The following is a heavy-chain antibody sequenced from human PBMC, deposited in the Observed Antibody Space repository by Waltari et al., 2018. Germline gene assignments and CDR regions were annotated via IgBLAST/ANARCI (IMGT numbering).Heavy chain of an antibody. CDR1: GGTFSSYA. D-gene: IGHD3-22*01. Sequence: QVQLVQSGAEVKKPGSSVKVSCKASGGTFSSYAISWVRQAPGQGLEWMGGISPIFGTANYAQKFQGRVTITADESTSTAYMELSSLRSEDTAVYYGASPSNYYDSSGYFDYWGQGTLVTVSS. CDR3: ASPSNYYDSSGYFDY. J-gene: IGHJ4*02. CDR2: ISPIFGTA. V-gene: IGHV1-69*01.